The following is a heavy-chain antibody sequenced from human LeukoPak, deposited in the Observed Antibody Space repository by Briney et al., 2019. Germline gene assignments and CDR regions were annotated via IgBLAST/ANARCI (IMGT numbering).Heavy chain of an antibody. Sequence: GGSLRLSCAASGFTFSSYAMSWVRQAPGKGLEWVSVIYSGGSTYYADSVKGRFTISRDNSKNTLYLQMNSLRAEDTAVYYCARDRYYDILTGYYTYYGMDVWGQGTTVTVSS. CDR1: GFTFSSYA. V-gene: IGHV3-53*01. CDR2: IYSGGST. CDR3: ARDRYYDILTGYYTYYGMDV. J-gene: IGHJ6*02. D-gene: IGHD3-9*01.